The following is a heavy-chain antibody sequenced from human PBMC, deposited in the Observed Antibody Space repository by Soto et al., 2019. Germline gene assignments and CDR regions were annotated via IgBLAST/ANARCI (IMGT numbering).Heavy chain of an antibody. CDR1: GYTFTSYD. CDR2: MNSNNGNP. V-gene: IGHV1-8*01. J-gene: IGHJ4*02. CDR3: ATSRYCTNGVCPFDY. Sequence: ASVKVSCKTSGYTFTSYDINWVRQATGQGLEWMGWMNSNNGNPGYAQKFQGRVTVTRDTSIRTVYMELSSLRSDDTAVYYCATSRYCTNGVCPFDYWVQGTLVTVSS. D-gene: IGHD2-8*01.